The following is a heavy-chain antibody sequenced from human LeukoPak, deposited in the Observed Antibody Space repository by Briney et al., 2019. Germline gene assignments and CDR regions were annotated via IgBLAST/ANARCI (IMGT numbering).Heavy chain of an antibody. D-gene: IGHD2-2*02. CDR3: ARALIPFDY. V-gene: IGHV3-30-3*01. CDR1: GFTFSSYA. Sequence: GGSLRLSCAASGFTFSSYAMHWVRQAPGKGLEWVAVISYDGSNKYYADSVKGRFTISRDNSKNTLYLQMNSLRAEDTAVYYCARALIPFDYWGQGTLVTVSS. J-gene: IGHJ4*02. CDR2: ISYDGSNK.